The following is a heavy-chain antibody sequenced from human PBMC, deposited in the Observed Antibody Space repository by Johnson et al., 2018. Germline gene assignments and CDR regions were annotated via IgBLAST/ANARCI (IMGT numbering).Heavy chain of an antibody. CDR1: GFSFGDYA. CDR2: IRSKAYGETT. CDR3: ARGGGYIQPGMDV. V-gene: IGHV3-49*03. D-gene: IGHD3-16*01. J-gene: IGHJ6*02. Sequence: VQLVESGGGWVQPGRSLRLSCTTSGFSFGDYAMSWFRQAPGKGLEWVGFIRSKAYGETTENAASVKGRFTISREDSKSIAYLQMNRLKTEDTGVYYCARGGGYIQPGMDVWGQGTTVTVSS.